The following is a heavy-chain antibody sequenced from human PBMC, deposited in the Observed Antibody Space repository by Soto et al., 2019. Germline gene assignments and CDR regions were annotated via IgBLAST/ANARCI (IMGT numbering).Heavy chain of an antibody. V-gene: IGHV4-4*07. D-gene: IGHD2-15*01. J-gene: IGHJ4*02. CDR2: IYTSGST. CDR1: GGSITGYY. CDR3: ERGPGGGYCSGDKCYNFDY. Sequence: PSETLSLTCTVSGGSITGYYWTWIRQPAGKGLEWIGRIYTSGSTNYNPSLKSRVTMSVDTSKNQFSLKLTSVTAADTAVYYCERGPGGGYCSGDKCYNFDYWGPGTLVTVFS.